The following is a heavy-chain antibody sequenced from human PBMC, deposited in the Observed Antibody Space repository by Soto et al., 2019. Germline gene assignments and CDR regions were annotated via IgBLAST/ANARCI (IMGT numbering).Heavy chain of an antibody. J-gene: IGHJ4*02. CDR3: ASVSPMDDSGSYYKDDY. CDR1: GGSFSGYY. CDR2: INHSGST. Sequence: QVQLQQWGAGLLKPSETLSLTCAVYGGSFSGYYWSWIRQPPGKGLEWIGEINHSGSTNYNPSLKSRVTISVDTSKNQFSLKLSSVTAADTAVYYCASVSPMDDSGSYYKDDYWGQGTLVTVSS. D-gene: IGHD3-10*01. V-gene: IGHV4-34*01.